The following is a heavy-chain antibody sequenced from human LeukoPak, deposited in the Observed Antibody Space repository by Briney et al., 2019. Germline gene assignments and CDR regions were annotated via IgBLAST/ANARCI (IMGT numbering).Heavy chain of an antibody. CDR3: AKDCLGYDFWSGSLDY. Sequence: GGSLRLSCAASGFTFSSYGMHWVRQAPGKGLEWVAFIRYDGSNKYYADSVKGRFTISRDNSKNTLYLQMNSLRAEDTAVYYCAKDCLGYDFWSGSLDYWGQGTLVTVSS. D-gene: IGHD3-3*01. CDR1: GFTFSSYG. CDR2: IRYDGSNK. V-gene: IGHV3-30*02. J-gene: IGHJ4*02.